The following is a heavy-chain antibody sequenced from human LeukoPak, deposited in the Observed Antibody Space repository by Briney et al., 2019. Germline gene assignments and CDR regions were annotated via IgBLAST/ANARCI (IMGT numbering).Heavy chain of an antibody. V-gene: IGHV1-69*04. CDR3: ARDGGGWELLPPDY. CDR1: GGTFSSYA. J-gene: IGHJ4*02. CDR2: IIPIFGIA. Sequence: GASVKVSCKASGGTFSSYAISWVRQAPGQGLEWMGRIIPIFGIANYAQKFQGRVTITADKSKSTAYMELSSLRSEDTAVYYCARDGGGWELLPPDYWGQGTLVTVSS. D-gene: IGHD1-26*01.